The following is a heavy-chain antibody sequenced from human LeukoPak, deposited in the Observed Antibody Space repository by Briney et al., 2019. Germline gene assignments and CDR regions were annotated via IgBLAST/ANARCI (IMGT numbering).Heavy chain of an antibody. CDR2: IHGKNGNT. CDR3: AKVGGISWSNDAFDF. D-gene: IGHD3-16*01. J-gene: IGHJ3*01. V-gene: IGHV1-18*01. CDR1: GYSLSNYG. Sequence: ASVTVSCKASGYSLSNYGLSWVRQAPGQGLEWMGWIHGKNGNTNYVQKLQGRVTMTTDTSTNTAYMELRGLRSDDTAVYYCAKVGGISWSNDAFDFWGQGTMVTVSS.